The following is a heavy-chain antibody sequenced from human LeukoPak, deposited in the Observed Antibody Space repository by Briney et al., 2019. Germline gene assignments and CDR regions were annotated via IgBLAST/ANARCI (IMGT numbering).Heavy chain of an antibody. CDR1: GFTFSSYA. CDR2: ISGSGGST. J-gene: IGHJ4*02. D-gene: IGHD6-19*01. V-gene: IGHV3-23*01. Sequence: PGGSLRLSCAASGFTFSSYAMSWVRQAPGKGLEWVSAISGSGGSTYYADSVKGRFTISRDNSKNTLYLQMISLNAEDTAVYYCAKSRGIAVAGTSDYWGQGTLVTVSS. CDR3: AKSRGIAVAGTSDY.